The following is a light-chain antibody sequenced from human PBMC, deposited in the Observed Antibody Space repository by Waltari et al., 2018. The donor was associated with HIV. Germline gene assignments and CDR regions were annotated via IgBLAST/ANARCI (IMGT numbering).Light chain of an antibody. Sequence: QSVLTQPPSASGAPGQRVTVPCSGSNPNFGTHAVTRYQQFPKTAPKLPIYSNNQRPSGVPDRFSGSKSGTSASLTISGLQSEDEADYYCATLDDSLKGPLFGGGTKVTVL. CDR2: SNN. CDR1: NPNFGTHA. CDR3: ATLDDSLKGPL. V-gene: IGLV1-44*01. J-gene: IGLJ2*01.